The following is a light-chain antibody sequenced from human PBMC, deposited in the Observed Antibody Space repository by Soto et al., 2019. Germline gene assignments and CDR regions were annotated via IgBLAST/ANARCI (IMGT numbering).Light chain of an antibody. CDR3: QQYYGTPYT. V-gene: IGKV4-1*01. Sequence: DIVMTQSPDSLAVSLGERATINCKSSQSVLYTSNNKNYLAWYQQRSGQPPNLLIYWASTRESGVPDRFSGSGSGTDFTLTISSLQAEDVAVYYCQQYYGTPYTFGQGTKVDFK. CDR1: QSVLYTSNNKNY. CDR2: WAS. J-gene: IGKJ2*01.